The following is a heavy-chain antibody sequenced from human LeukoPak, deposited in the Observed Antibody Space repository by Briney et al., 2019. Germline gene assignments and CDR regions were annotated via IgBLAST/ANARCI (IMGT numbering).Heavy chain of an antibody. CDR1: GYTFSSYG. D-gene: IGHD4-17*01. Sequence: ASVKVSCKASGYTFSSYGISWVRQAPGQGLEWMGWISAYNGDTHYAQKFQGRVTMTTDTSTSTAYMKLRSLRSDDTAMYYCARRGGKNYGDYLLYYYYMDVWGKGTTVTVSS. V-gene: IGHV1-18*01. CDR3: ARRGGKNYGDYLLYYYYMDV. CDR2: ISAYNGDT. J-gene: IGHJ6*03.